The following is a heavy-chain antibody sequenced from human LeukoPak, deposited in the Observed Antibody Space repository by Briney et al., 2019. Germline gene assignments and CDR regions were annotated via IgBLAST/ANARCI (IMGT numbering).Heavy chain of an antibody. D-gene: IGHD6-13*01. J-gene: IGHJ4*02. CDR3: AKGSVAAVVTFIDF. CDR1: GFTFSRYA. V-gene: IGHV3-23*01. Sequence: GGSLRLSCAASGFTFSRYAMIWVRQAPGKGLEGGSDISGSGGSTHYADSVKGRFTISRDNSKNTLFLQMNSLRAEDTAVYYCAKGSVAAVVTFIDFWGQGTLVSVSS. CDR2: ISGSGGST.